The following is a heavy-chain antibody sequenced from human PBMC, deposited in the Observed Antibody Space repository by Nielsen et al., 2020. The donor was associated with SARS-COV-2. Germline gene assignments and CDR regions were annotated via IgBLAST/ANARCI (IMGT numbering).Heavy chain of an antibody. CDR1: GGSIGSYY. CDR3: ASGRYGGNSYQFDY. CDR2: IFNTGST. J-gene: IGHJ4*02. V-gene: IGHV4-59*13. Sequence: SETLSLTCTVFGGSIGSYYWSWIRQPPGKGLEWIGHIFNTGSTSYNPSLRSRITILVDTSKNHFSLKLTSVTAADTAVYYCASGRYGGNSYQFDYWGQGTLVTVSS. D-gene: IGHD4-23*01.